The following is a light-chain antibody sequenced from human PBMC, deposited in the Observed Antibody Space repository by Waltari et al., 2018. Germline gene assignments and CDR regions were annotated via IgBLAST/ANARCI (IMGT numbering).Light chain of an antibody. CDR3: GTWDNSLSAAGV. Sequence: QSVLTQPPSVSAAPGQKVTISCSGSSSNIGNGYVSWSQQLPGTAPSLLILEKSKRPSGIPDRFSGSKSGTSATLGITGLQTGDEADYYCGTWDNSLSAAGVFGGGTKVTVL. V-gene: IGLV1-51*02. CDR2: EKS. J-gene: IGLJ3*02. CDR1: SSNIGNGY.